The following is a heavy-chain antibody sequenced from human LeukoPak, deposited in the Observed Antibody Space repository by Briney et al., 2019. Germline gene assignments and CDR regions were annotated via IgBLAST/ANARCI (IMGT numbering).Heavy chain of an antibody. V-gene: IGHV4-34*01. D-gene: IGHD2-2*02. CDR3: ARGTDPIYSYCSSTSCYKGYYFDY. Sequence: SETLSLTCAAYGGSFSGYYWSWIRQPPGKGLEWIGEINHSGSTNYNPSLKSRVTISVDTSKNQFPLKLSSVTAADTAVYYCARGTDPIYSYCSSTSCYKGYYFDYWGQGTLVTVSS. J-gene: IGHJ4*02. CDR1: GGSFSGYY. CDR2: INHSGST.